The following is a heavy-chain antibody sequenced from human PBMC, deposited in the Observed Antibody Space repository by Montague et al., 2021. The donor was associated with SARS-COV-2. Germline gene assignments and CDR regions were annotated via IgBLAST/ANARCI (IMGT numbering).Heavy chain of an antibody. Sequence: SETLSLTCAVYGGSFSGYYWSWIRQPPGKGLEWIGEINHSGSTNXXPSLKSRVTISVDTSKNQFSLKLSSVTAADTAVYYCARGRRILLWFGELLSGGDYYGMDVWGQVTTVTVAS. CDR2: INHSGST. CDR1: GGSFSGYY. CDR3: ARGRRILLWFGELLSGGDYYGMDV. J-gene: IGHJ6*02. V-gene: IGHV4-34*01. D-gene: IGHD3-10*01.